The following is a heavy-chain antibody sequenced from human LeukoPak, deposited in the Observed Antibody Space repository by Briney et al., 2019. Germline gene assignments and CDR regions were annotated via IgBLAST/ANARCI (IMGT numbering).Heavy chain of an antibody. CDR3: ARTQGRFYGSGSYEGFDH. CDR2: IWFDGSKK. Sequence: GGSLRLSCAASGFTFSNYGMHWVRQAPGKGLEWVAVIWFDGSKKYYADSVKGRFTITRDNSKNILYLQMDSLRAEDTAVYYCARTQGRFYGSGSYEGFDHWGQETLVTVSS. J-gene: IGHJ4*02. D-gene: IGHD3-10*01. V-gene: IGHV3-33*01. CDR1: GFTFSNYG.